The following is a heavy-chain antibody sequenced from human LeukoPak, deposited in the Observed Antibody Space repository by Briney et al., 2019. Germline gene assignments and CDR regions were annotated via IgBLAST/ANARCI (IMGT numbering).Heavy chain of an antibody. CDR1: GFTFSSYA. V-gene: IGHV3-23*01. CDR3: AKEGFYCSGGSCYSFYYYYMDV. D-gene: IGHD2-15*01. Sequence: PGGSLRLSCAASGFTFSSYAMSWVRQAPGKGLEWVSAISGSGGRTYYADSVKGRFTTSRDNSKNTLYLQMNSLRAEDTAVYYCAKEGFYCSGGSCYSFYYYYMDVWGKGTTVTVSS. J-gene: IGHJ6*03. CDR2: ISGSGGRT.